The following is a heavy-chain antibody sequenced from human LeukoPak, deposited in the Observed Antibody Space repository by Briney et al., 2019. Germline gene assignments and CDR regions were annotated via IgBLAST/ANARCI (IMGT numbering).Heavy chain of an antibody. Sequence: ASVKVSCKASGYTFTGSYMHWVRQAPGQGLEWMGWINPNSGGTNYAQKFQGRVTMTRDTSISTAYMELSRLRSDDTAVYYCAYERIAAPLLCWFDPWGQGTLVTVSS. V-gene: IGHV1-2*02. CDR2: INPNSGGT. CDR1: GYTFTGSY. J-gene: IGHJ5*02. CDR3: AYERIAAPLLCWFDP. D-gene: IGHD6-13*01.